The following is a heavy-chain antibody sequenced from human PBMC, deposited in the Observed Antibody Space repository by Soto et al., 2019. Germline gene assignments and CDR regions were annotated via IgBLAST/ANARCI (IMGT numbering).Heavy chain of an antibody. D-gene: IGHD6-19*01. CDR3: AATGWFDY. Sequence: GGSLRLSCAASGLTVSSNYMSWVRQAPGKGLEWVSLIYSDSSTYYADSVKGRFTISRDNSKNTLFLQMTSLRAEDTAVYYCAATGWFDYWGQGTLVTVSS. CDR2: IYSDSST. V-gene: IGHV3-53*01. J-gene: IGHJ4*02. CDR1: GLTVSSNY.